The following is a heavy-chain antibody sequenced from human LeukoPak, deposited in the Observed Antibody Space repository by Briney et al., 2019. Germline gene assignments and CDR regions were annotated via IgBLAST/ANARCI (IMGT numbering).Heavy chain of an antibody. D-gene: IGHD6-13*01. V-gene: IGHV4-59*01. Sequence: SETLSLTCTVSGGSISSYSWSWIRQPPGKGLEWIGYIYYSGSTNYNPSLKSRVTISVDTSKNQFSLKLSSVTAADTAVYYCARDRAGIAAAGTFRYYYGMDVWGQGTTVTVSS. CDR2: IYYSGST. CDR1: GGSISSYS. J-gene: IGHJ6*02. CDR3: ARDRAGIAAAGTFRYYYGMDV.